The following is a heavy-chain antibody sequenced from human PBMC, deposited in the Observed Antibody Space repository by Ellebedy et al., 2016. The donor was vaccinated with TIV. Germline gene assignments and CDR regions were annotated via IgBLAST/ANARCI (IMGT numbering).Heavy chain of an antibody. V-gene: IGHV4-34*01. J-gene: IGHJ4*02. CDR1: GGSFDVYY. CDR3: ARVGGDLAGFRSYDY. CDR2: INHSGST. Sequence: SETLSLTCAVYGGSFDVYYWSWIRQPPGKELEWIGEINHSGSTNYNPSLMSRVAISVDTSKNQFSLKMSSVTAADTAVYYCARVGGDLAGFRSYDYWGQGTLVTVSS. D-gene: IGHD3-9*01.